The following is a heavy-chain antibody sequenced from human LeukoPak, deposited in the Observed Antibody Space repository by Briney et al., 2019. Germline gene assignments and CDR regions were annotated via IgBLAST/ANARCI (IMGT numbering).Heavy chain of an antibody. V-gene: IGHV4-4*07. J-gene: IGHJ5*02. Sequence: PSETLSLTCTVFGDSISDYYWSWIRQPAGKGLEWIGRVSTGGSTNYNPSLKSRVAVSVDTSNNQFSLKLTSATAADTAVYYCARSYYGSGSPAGWFDPWGQGTLVTVSS. CDR1: GDSISDYY. CDR3: ARSYYGSGSPAGWFDP. CDR2: VSTGGST. D-gene: IGHD3-10*01.